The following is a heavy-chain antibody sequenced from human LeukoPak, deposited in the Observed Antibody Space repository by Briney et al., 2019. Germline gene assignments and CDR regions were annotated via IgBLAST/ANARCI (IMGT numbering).Heavy chain of an antibody. CDR1: DGSVPSYY. CDR2: INRSGSI. J-gene: IGHJ4*02. V-gene: IGHV4-34*01. D-gene: IGHD4-17*01. CDR3: ALGDNYGDYEVDY. Sequence: SETLSLTCTVSDGSVPSYYWSWIRQPPGKGLEWIGEINRSGSIYYNPSLKSRLTISVDTSKNQFSLKISSVTAADTAVYYCALGDNYGDYEVDYWGQGTLVTVSS.